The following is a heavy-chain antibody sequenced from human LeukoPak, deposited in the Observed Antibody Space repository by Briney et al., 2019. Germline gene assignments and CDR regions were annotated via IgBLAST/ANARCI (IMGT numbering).Heavy chain of an antibody. CDR3: ARRFSMVRGDPFDP. J-gene: IGHJ5*02. CDR2: INAGNGNT. V-gene: IGHV1-3*01. Sequence: ASVKVSCKASGYTFTSYAMHWVCQAPGQRLEWMGWINAGNGNTKYSQKFQGRVTITRDTSASTAYMELSSLRSEDTAVYYCARRFSMVRGDPFDPWGQGTLVTVSS. D-gene: IGHD3-10*01. CDR1: GYTFTSYA.